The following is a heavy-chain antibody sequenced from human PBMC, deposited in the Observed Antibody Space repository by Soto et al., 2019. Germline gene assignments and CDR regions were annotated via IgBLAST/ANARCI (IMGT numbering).Heavy chain of an antibody. CDR1: GGTFSSYA. CDR2: IIPIFGTA. CDR3: ARRDYYYGMDV. V-gene: IGHV1-69*12. Sequence: QVQLVQSGAEVKKPGSSVKVSCKASGGTFSSYAISWVRQAPGQGLEWMGGIIPIFGTANYAQKFQGRVTITADEATSPAYMELSSLRSEDTAVYYCARRDYYYGMDVWGQGTMVTVSS. J-gene: IGHJ6*02.